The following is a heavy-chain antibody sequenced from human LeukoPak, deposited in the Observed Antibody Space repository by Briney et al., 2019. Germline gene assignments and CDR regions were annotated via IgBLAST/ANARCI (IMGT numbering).Heavy chain of an antibody. J-gene: IGHJ3*02. Sequence: PSETLSLTCTVSGGSIRSSSYYWDWIRQPPGKGLEWIGSIYYSGSTYYNSSLKSRVSISVDTSKNQFSLKLSSVTAADTAVYYCASLYYYGSGSPPDIWGQGTMVTVSS. V-gene: IGHV4-39*01. CDR3: ASLYYYGSGSPPDI. CDR1: GGSIRSSSYY. CDR2: IYYSGST. D-gene: IGHD3-10*01.